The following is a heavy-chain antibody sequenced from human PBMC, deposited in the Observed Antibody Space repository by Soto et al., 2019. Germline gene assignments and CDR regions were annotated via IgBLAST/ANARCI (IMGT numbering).Heavy chain of an antibody. CDR3: ARDYLTYQMLSWFDP. D-gene: IGHD2-2*01. CDR2: IYYSGST. CDR1: GGSISYYY. V-gene: IGHV4-59*01. Sequence: SETLSLTCTVSGGSISYYYWSWIWQPPGKGPEWIGFIYYSGSTKYNPSLKSRVTISVDTSKNQFSLKLTSVTAADTAVYYCARDYLTYQMLSWFDPWGLGTLVTVSS. J-gene: IGHJ5*02.